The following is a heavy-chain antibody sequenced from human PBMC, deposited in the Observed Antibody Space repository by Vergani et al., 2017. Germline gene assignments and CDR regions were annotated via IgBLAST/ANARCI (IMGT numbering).Heavy chain of an antibody. CDR1: GGSISSYY. CDR2: IYYSGST. D-gene: IGHD2-21*02. Sequence: QVQLQESGPGLVKPSETLSLTCTVSGGSISSYYWSWIRQPPGKGLEWIGYIYYSGSTNYNPSLKSRVTISVDTSKNQFSRKLSSVTAADTAVYYCASRGGDGIRGDAFDIWGQGTMVTVSS. CDR3: ASRGGDGIRGDAFDI. J-gene: IGHJ3*02. V-gene: IGHV4-59*08.